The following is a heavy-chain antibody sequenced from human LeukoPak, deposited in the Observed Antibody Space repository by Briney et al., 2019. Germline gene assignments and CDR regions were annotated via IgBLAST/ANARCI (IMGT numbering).Heavy chain of an antibody. D-gene: IGHD3-10*01. CDR2: TYYRSKWYN. CDR3: ARDLFSGSYFVFSYYYYGMDV. V-gene: IGHV6-1*01. J-gene: IGHJ6*02. CDR1: GDSVSIDSAA. Sequence: SPTLSLTFAISGDSVSIDSAAWNWIRQSPSRGLEWLGRTYYRSKWYNDYAVSVKSRITINPDTSKNQFSLQLNSVTPEDTAVYYCARDLFSGSYFVFSYYYYGMDVWGQGTTVTVSS.